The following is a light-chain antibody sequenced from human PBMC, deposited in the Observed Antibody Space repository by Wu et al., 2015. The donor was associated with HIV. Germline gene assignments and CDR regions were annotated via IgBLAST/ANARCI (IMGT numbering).Light chain of an antibody. Sequence: EIVLTQSPGTLSLSPGERATLSCRASQSVSSNYLAWYQQKPGQAPSLLIYGASTRATGIPDRFSGSGSGTDFTLTISRLEPEDFAVYYCQQYGKTFGQGTKVEIK. CDR1: QSVSSNY. V-gene: IGKV3-20*01. CDR2: GAS. CDR3: QQYGKT. J-gene: IGKJ1*01.